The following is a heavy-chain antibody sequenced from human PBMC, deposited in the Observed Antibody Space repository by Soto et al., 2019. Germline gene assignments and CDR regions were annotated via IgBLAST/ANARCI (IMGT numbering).Heavy chain of an antibody. CDR2: IYSGGST. CDR3: ARGAPSIAARGYFDY. Sequence: PGGSLRLSCAASGFTVSSNYMSWVRQAPGKGLEWVSVIYSGGSTYYADSVKGRFTISRDNSKNTLYLQMNSLRAEDTAVYYCARGAPSIAARGYFDYWGQGTLVTVSS. CDR1: GFTVSSNY. D-gene: IGHD6-13*01. J-gene: IGHJ4*02. V-gene: IGHV3-53*01.